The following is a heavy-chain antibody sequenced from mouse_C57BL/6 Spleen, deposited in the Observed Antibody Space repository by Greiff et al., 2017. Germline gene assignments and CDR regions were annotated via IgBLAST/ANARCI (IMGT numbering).Heavy chain of an antibody. Sequence: QVQLQQSGAELVRPGSSVKLSCKASGYTFTSYWMDWVKQRPGQGLEWIGNIYPSDSETHYNQKFKDKATLTVDKSSSTAYMQRSSLTSEDSAVYYCARGFAGAWFAYWGQGTLVTVSA. D-gene: IGHD1-1*02. CDR2: IYPSDSET. CDR1: GYTFTSYW. V-gene: IGHV1-61*01. CDR3: ARGFAGAWFAY. J-gene: IGHJ3*01.